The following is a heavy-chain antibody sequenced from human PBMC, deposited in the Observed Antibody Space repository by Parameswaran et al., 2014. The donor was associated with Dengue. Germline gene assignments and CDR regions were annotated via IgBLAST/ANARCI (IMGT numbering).Heavy chain of an antibody. CDR3: ARGHRKILGFYTQRGKNWYFDL. V-gene: IGHV3-64*01. D-gene: IGHD3-16*01. Sequence: WIRQPPGKGLEYVSAISSNGGSTYYANSVKGRFTISRDNSKNTLYLQMGSLRAEDMAVYYCARGHRKILGFYTQRGKNWYFDLWGRGTLVTVSS. CDR2: ISSNGGST. J-gene: IGHJ2*01.